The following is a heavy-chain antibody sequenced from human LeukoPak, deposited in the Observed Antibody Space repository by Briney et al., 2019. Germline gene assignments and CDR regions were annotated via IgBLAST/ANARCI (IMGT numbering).Heavy chain of an antibody. CDR2: IRYDGSNK. V-gene: IGHV3-30*02. CDR1: GFTFSSYG. Sequence: GGSLRLSCAASGFTFSSYGMHWVRQAPGKGLEWVAFIRYDGSNKYYADSVKGRFTISRDNSKNTLYLQMNSLRAEDTAVYYCAKDRVATILDYWGQGTLVTVSS. CDR3: AKDRVATILDY. J-gene: IGHJ4*02. D-gene: IGHD5-12*01.